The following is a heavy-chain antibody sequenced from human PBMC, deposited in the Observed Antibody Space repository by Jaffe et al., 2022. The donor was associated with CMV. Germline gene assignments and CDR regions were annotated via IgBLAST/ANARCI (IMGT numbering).Heavy chain of an antibody. CDR2: IWYDGSNK. J-gene: IGHJ4*02. V-gene: IGHV3-33*08. CDR1: GFTFSSYG. Sequence: QVQLVESGGGVVQPGRSLRLSCAASGFTFSSYGMHWVRQAPGKGLEWVAVIWYDGSNKYYADSVKGRFTISRDNSKNTLYLQMNSLRAEDTAVYYCARENADYDSSGPFDYWGQGTLVTVSS. CDR3: ARENADYDSSGPFDY. D-gene: IGHD3-22*01.